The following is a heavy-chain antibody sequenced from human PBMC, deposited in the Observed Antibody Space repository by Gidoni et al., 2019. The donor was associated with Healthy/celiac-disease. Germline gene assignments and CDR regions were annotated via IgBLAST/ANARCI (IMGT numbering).Heavy chain of an antibody. CDR3: ARPTTFLGDYFDY. J-gene: IGHJ4*02. D-gene: IGHD1-26*01. Sequence: GIINPSGGSTSYAQKFQGRVTMTRDTSTSTVYMELSSLRSEDTAVYYCARPTTFLGDYFDYWGQGTLVTVSS. V-gene: IGHV1-46*03. CDR2: INPSGGST.